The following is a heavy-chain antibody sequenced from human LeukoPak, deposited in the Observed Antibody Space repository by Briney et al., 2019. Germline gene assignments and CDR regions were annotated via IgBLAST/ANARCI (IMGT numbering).Heavy chain of an antibody. J-gene: IGHJ6*02. D-gene: IGHD2-2*02. CDR1: GFTFSNAW. CDR3: TTGVTLAAIHYYYYGMDV. Sequence: GGSLRLSCAASGFTFSNAWMSWVRQAPGKGLEWVGRIKSKTDGGTTDYAAPVKGRFTISRDDSKNTLYLQMNSLKTEDTAVYYCTTGVTLAAIHYYYYGMDVWGQGTTVTVSS. CDR2: IKSKTDGGTT. V-gene: IGHV3-15*05.